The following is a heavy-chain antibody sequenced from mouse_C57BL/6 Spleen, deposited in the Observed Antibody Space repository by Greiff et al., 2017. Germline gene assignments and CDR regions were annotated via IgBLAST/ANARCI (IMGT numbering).Heavy chain of an antibody. D-gene: IGHD3-3*01. CDR1: GYSITSGYY. CDR3: ARGGDPFAY. Sequence: VQLKQSGPGLVKPSQSLSLTCSVTGYSITSGYYWNWIRQFPGNKLEWMGYISYDGSNNYNPSLKNRISITRDTSKSQFFLKLNSVTTEDTATYYCARGGDPFAYWGQGTLVTVSA. J-gene: IGHJ3*01. CDR2: ISYDGSN. V-gene: IGHV3-6*01.